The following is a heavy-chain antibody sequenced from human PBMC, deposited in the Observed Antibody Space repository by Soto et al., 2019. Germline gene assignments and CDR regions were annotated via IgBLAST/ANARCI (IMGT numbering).Heavy chain of an antibody. J-gene: IGHJ4*02. CDR2: ISSSSSYI. V-gene: IGHV3-21*01. D-gene: IGHD6-13*01. CDR3: AGEKYSSSWYNSHDY. Sequence: PGGSLRLSCAASGFTFSSYSMNWVRQAPGKGLEWVSSISSSSSYIYYADSVKGRFTISRDNAKNSLYLQMNSLRAEDTAVYYCAGEKYSSSWYNSHDYWGQGTLVTVSS. CDR1: GFTFSSYS.